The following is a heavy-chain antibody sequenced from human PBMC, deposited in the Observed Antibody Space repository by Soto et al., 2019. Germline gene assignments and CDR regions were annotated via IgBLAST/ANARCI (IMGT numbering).Heavy chain of an antibody. CDR1: GGTFSSYA. J-gene: IGHJ6*02. CDR3: ARDPSRLCYGDSSGFSGSESDV. CDR2: IIPIFGTA. Sequence: QVQLVQSGAEVKKPGSSVTVSCKASGGTFSSYAISWVRQAPGQGLEWMGGIIPIFGTANYAQKFQGRVTSTADESTGTAYTELRSLRSEHTAVYSWARDPSRLCYGDSSGFSGSESDVWGQGTTATVSS. V-gene: IGHV1-69*12. D-gene: IGHD3-22*01.